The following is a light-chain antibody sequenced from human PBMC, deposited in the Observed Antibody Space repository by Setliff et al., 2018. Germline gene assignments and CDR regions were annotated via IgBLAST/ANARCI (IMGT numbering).Light chain of an antibody. CDR1: SSDVGSYDL. CDR2: GVS. CDR3: NAYASDTTYV. Sequence: QSALTQPASVSGSPGQSITISCSGTSSDVGSYDLVSWYQQHPGKAPKLIIYGVSDRPSGVSSRFSGSKSGNTAYLTISGLQTEDEAEYYCNAYASDTTYVFGSGTKVNVL. J-gene: IGLJ1*01. V-gene: IGLV2-14*03.